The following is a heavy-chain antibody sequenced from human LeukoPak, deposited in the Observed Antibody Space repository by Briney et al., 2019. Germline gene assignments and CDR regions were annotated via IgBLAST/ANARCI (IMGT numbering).Heavy chain of an antibody. D-gene: IGHD2-2*01. V-gene: IGHV3-23*01. CDR3: AKGVVVVPAATITFFYYYYYMDV. CDR2: ITGSGGNR. CDR1: GFTFSSHG. Sequence: PGGSLRLSCAASGFTFSSHGMNWVRQAPGKGLEWVSGITGSGGNRHYADSVKGRFTISRDNSKNTLYLQMNSLRAEDTAVYYCAKGVVVVPAATITFFYYYYYMDVWGKGTTVTISS. J-gene: IGHJ6*03.